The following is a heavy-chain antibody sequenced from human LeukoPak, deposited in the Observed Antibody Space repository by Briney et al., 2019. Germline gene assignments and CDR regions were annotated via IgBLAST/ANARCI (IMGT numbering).Heavy chain of an antibody. CDR1: GFTFSSYW. CDR2: IKQDGSEK. J-gene: IGHJ4*02. CDR3: ARECSSTSCYNDY. V-gene: IGHV3-7*01. Sequence: GGSLRLSCAASGFTFSSYWMSWVRQAPGKGLEWVADIKQDGSEKYYVDSVKGRFTISRDNAKNSLYLQMNSLRAEDTAVYYCARECSSTSCYNDYWGQGTLVTVSP. D-gene: IGHD2-2*02.